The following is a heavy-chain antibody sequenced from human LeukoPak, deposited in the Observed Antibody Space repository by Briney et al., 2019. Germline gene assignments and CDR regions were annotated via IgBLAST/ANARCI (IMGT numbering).Heavy chain of an antibody. J-gene: IGHJ4*02. D-gene: IGHD5-18*01. Sequence: MASETLSLTCTVSGGSISSYYRSWIRQPAGKGLEWIGRIYTSGSTNYNPSLKSRVTMSVDTSKNQFSLKLSSVTAADTAVYYARGDSYGSSYFDYWGQGILVTVSS. CDR1: GGSISSYY. V-gene: IGHV4-4*07. CDR2: IYTSGST. CDR3: ARGDSYGSSYFDY.